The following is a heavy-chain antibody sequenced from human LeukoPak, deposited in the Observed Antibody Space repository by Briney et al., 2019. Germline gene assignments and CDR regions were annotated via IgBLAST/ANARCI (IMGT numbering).Heavy chain of an antibody. D-gene: IGHD2-2*01. V-gene: IGHV3-23*01. CDR3: AKDLRGSTSFSMDY. Sequence: GGSLRLSCAASGFTLSSYAMSWVHQAPGKGLEWVSAISGSGGSTYYADSVKGRFTISRDNSKNTLYLQMNSLRAEDTAVYYCAKDLRGSTSFSMDYWGQGTLVTVSS. CDR1: GFTLSSYA. CDR2: ISGSGGST. J-gene: IGHJ4*02.